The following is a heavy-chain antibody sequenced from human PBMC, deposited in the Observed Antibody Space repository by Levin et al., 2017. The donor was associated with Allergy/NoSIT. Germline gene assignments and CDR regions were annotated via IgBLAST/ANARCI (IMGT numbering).Heavy chain of an antibody. CDR3: AKSLRFLEWTLFDI. J-gene: IGHJ3*02. CDR2: ISWNSGSI. D-gene: IGHD3-3*01. CDR1: GFTFDDYA. V-gene: IGHV3-9*01. Sequence: SLKISCAASGFTFDDYAMHWVRQAPGKGLEWVSGISWNSGSIGYADSVKGRFTISRDNAKNSLYLQMNSLRAEDTALYYCAKSLRFLEWTLFDIWGQGTMVTVSS.